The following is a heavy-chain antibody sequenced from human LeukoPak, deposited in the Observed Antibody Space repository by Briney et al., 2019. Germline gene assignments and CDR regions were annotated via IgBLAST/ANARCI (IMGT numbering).Heavy chain of an antibody. CDR1: GFTFSSYW. Sequence: PGGSLRLSCAASGFTFSSYWMHRVRQAPGKGLEWVSAISGSGGSTYYADSVKGRFTISRDNSKNTLYLQMNSLRAEDTAVYYCAKGTDFWSGYYSDYWGQGTLVTVSS. V-gene: IGHV3-23*01. J-gene: IGHJ4*02. CDR2: ISGSGGST. CDR3: AKGTDFWSGYYSDY. D-gene: IGHD3-3*01.